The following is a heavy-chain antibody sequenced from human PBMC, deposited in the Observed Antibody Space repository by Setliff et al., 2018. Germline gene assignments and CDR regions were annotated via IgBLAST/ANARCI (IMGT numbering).Heavy chain of an antibody. CDR3: ARVLLGSYCSSGYYLDY. V-gene: IGHV1-69*10. Sequence: ASVKVSCKASGGTFSSYAISWVRQAPGQGLEWMGGIIPILGIANYAQKFQGRVTITADKSTSTAYMELSSLRSEDTAVYYCARVLLGSYCSSGYYLDYWGQGTLVTVSS. CDR2: IIPILGIA. CDR1: GGTFSSYA. D-gene: IGHD3-22*01. J-gene: IGHJ4*02.